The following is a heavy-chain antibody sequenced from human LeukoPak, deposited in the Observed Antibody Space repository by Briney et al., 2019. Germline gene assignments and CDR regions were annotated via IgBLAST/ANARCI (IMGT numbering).Heavy chain of an antibody. J-gene: IGHJ3*02. CDR2: IKQDGSEK. Sequence: GGSLRLSCAASGFTFSNYWMSWVRQAPGKGREWVANIKQDGSEKNYVDSVKGRFTISRDNAQNSLHLQMNSLRAEDTAVYYCARGGGYPPPAAFDIWGQGTMVTVSS. D-gene: IGHD3-22*01. CDR1: GFTFSNYW. CDR3: ARGGGYPPPAAFDI. V-gene: IGHV3-7*04.